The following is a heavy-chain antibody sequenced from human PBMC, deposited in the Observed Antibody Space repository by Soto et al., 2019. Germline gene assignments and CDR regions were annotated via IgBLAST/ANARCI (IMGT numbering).Heavy chain of an antibody. CDR3: ATESTAMASYSSGWPFDY. CDR1: GYTLTELS. J-gene: IGHJ4*02. Sequence: ASVKVSCKVSGYTLTELSMHWVRQAPGKGLEWMGGFDPEDGETIYAQKFQGRVTMTEDTSTDTAYMELSSLRSEDTAVYYCATESTAMASYSSGWPFDYWGQGTLVTVSS. V-gene: IGHV1-24*01. D-gene: IGHD6-19*01. CDR2: FDPEDGET.